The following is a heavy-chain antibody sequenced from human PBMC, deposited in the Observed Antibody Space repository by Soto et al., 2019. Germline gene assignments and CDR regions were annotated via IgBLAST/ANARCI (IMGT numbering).Heavy chain of an antibody. CDR1: GFSFTNYY. Sequence: QELLMQSGADMKKPGASVKVSCKSSGFSFTNYYLHWVRQAPGQGPEWMGWIFPKSGGTRSAQRFRDSLTLTTHTSITTAYLELTSLSPDDTAIYFCAREGMFHYETAAYYPSNYGLDVWGQGTTVTVPS. CDR3: AREGMFHYETAAYYPSNYGLDV. CDR2: IFPKSGGT. V-gene: IGHV1-2*02. D-gene: IGHD3-9*01. J-gene: IGHJ6*02.